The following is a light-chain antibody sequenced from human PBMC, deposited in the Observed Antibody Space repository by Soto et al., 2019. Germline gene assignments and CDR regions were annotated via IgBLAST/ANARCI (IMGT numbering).Light chain of an antibody. J-gene: IGLJ1*01. CDR1: SSNIGSNT. Sequence: QSVLTQPPSASGTPGQRVTISCSGSSSNIGSNTVNWYQQLPGTAPKLLIYSNNQRPSGVPDRFSGSKSGTSASLAISGLQSEDEADYYCAAWDDSLNGHVFGTGTKVTVL. V-gene: IGLV1-44*01. CDR3: AAWDDSLNGHV. CDR2: SNN.